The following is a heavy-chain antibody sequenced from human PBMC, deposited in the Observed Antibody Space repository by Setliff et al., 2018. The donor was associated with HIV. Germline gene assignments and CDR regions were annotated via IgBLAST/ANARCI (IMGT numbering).Heavy chain of an antibody. Sequence: SETLSLTCTVSGGSISSGDYYWTWIRQPPGKGLEWIGSMYYSGSTYYTPSLKSRITISLDTSKNQFSLRMRSVTAADTAVYYCARVFVDTAVLRVLEYYFDSWGRGTLVTVSS. CDR1: GGSISSGDYY. CDR3: ARVFVDTAVLRVLEYYFDS. V-gene: IGHV4-39*07. J-gene: IGHJ4*02. D-gene: IGHD5-18*01. CDR2: MYYSGST.